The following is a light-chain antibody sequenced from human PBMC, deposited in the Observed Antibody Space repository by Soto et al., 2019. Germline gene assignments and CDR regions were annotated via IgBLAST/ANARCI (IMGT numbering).Light chain of an antibody. CDR2: GAS. Sequence: EIVLTQSPGTLSLSPGERATLSCRGSQSVSRNYLAWSQHKPGQAPGLLIYGASSRATAIRDRFGGRGSGTDFTLTISRLEPEDFAVYHCQQYGSPPRTVGQGTKVEI. CDR1: QSVSRNY. J-gene: IGKJ1*01. V-gene: IGKV3-20*01. CDR3: QQYGSPPRT.